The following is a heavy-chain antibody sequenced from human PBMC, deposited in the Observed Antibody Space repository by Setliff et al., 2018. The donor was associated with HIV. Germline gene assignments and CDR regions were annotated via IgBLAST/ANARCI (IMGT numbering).Heavy chain of an antibody. Sequence: PSETLSLTCAVSGYSISSGCYWGWIRQPPGKGLEWIGGMYHTGSTYYSPSLNSRFTISVATSKNQFSLKLRSVTAADTAVYYCARQPLYNDYDWRSYYFDYWGQGSLVTVSS. J-gene: IGHJ4*02. D-gene: IGHD5-12*01. CDR3: ARQPLYNDYDWRSYYFDY. V-gene: IGHV4-38-2*01. CDR1: GYSISSGCY. CDR2: MYHTGST.